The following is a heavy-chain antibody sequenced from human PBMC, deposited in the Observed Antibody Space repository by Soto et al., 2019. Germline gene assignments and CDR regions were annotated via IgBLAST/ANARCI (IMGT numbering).Heavy chain of an antibody. CDR3: ARTLYGDNVDY. CDR2: ISAYNGNT. Sequence: ASVKVSCKASGYTFTSYGISWVRQAPGQGLEWMGWISAYNGNTNYAQKLQGRVTMTRNTSTSTAYMELSSLRSEDTAVYYCARTLYGDNVDYWGQGTLVTVSS. D-gene: IGHD4-17*01. J-gene: IGHJ4*02. V-gene: IGHV1-18*01. CDR1: GYTFTSYG.